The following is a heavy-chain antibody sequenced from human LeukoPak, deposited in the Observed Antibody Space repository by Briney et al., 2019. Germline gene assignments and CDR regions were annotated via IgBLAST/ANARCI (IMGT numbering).Heavy chain of an antibody. CDR1: GFTFSSYG. CDR3: ARDLSGSYSTFDY. D-gene: IGHD1-26*01. J-gene: IGHJ4*02. Sequence: SGGSLRLSCAASGFTFSSYGMHWVRQAPGKGLEWVAVIWYDGSNKYYADSVKGRFTIYRDNAKNSLYLQMNSLRAEDTAVYYCARDLSGSYSTFDYWGQGTLVTVSS. CDR2: IWYDGSNK. V-gene: IGHV3-33*01.